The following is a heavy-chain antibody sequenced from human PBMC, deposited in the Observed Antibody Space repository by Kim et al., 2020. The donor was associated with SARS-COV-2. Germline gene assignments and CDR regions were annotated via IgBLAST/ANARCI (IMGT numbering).Heavy chain of an antibody. D-gene: IGHD6-6*01. CDR1: GFTFSSYA. CDR2: ISYDGSNK. J-gene: IGHJ6*02. V-gene: IGHV3-30*04. CDR3: ARDFSVLAAFDYGMVV. Sequence: GGSLRLSCAASGFTFSSYAMHWVRQAPGKGLEWVAVISYDGSNKYYADSVKGRFTISRDNSKNTLYLQMNSLRAEDTAVYYCARDFSVLAAFDYGMVVWGQGTTVTVSS.